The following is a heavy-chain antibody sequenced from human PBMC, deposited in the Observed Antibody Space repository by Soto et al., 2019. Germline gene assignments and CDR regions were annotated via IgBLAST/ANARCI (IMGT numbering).Heavy chain of an antibody. V-gene: IGHV3-33*01. CDR1: GFTFSSYG. Sequence: QVQLVESGGGVVQPGRSLRLSCEASGFTFSSYGMHWVRQAPGKGLEWVAVIWYDGSNKYYADSVKGRFTSSRDNSKNTLYLQMNSLRAEDTAVYYCARDAVTMVRGAYYYYGMDVWGQGTTVTVSS. CDR2: IWYDGSNK. J-gene: IGHJ6*02. D-gene: IGHD3-10*01. CDR3: ARDAVTMVRGAYYYYGMDV.